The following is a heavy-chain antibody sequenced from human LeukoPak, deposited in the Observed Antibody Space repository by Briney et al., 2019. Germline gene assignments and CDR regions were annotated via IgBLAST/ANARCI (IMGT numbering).Heavy chain of an antibody. V-gene: IGHV1-69*13. CDR2: IIPIFGTA. CDR3: AREISSGSFVDYYYYYMDV. Sequence: GASVKVSCKASGGTFSSYAISWVRQAPGQGLEWMGGIIPIFGTANYAQKFQGRVTITADESTSTAYMELSSLRSEDTAVYYCAREISSGSFVDYYYYYMDVWGKGTTVTVSS. J-gene: IGHJ6*03. D-gene: IGHD1-26*01. CDR1: GGTFSSYA.